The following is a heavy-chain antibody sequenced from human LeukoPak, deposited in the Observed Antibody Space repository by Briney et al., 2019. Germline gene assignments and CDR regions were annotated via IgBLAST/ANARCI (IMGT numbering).Heavy chain of an antibody. CDR2: IWYDGSNK. D-gene: IGHD3-22*01. CDR3: AREGRRGSYYDSSGYVWYFDL. J-gene: IGHJ2*01. Sequence: PGGSLRLSCAASGFTFSSYGMHWVRQAPGKGLEWVAVIWYDGSNKYYADSVKGRFTISRDNSKNTLYLQMNSLRAEDTAVYYCAREGRRGSYYDSSGYVWYFDLWGRGTLVTVSS. CDR1: GFTFSSYG. V-gene: IGHV3-33*01.